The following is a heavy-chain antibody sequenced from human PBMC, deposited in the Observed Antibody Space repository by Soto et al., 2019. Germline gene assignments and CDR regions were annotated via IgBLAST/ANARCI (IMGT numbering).Heavy chain of an antibody. CDR2: ISGSGDSA. D-gene: IGHD6-19*01. CDR1: GFTFRDYA. CDR3: GKERRGSGWSVCNY. V-gene: IGHV3-23*01. Sequence: VQLLESGGGLVQPGGSLRLSCAASGFTFRDYAMNWVRQAPGKGLEWVSDISGSGDSARYADSVRGRFTISRDNSRNTLYLQMNSLRVDDTAAYYCGKERRGSGWSVCNYWGQGTLVTVSS. J-gene: IGHJ4*02.